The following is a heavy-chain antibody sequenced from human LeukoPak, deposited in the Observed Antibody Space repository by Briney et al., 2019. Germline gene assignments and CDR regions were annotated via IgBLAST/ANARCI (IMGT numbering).Heavy chain of an antibody. Sequence: PSETLSLTCTVSGGSISSYYWSWIRQPPVKGLEWIGYIYYSGSTNYNPSLKNRVTISVDTSKNQFSLKLNSVTAADTAVYYCARGRYSSGWYDYWGQGTLVTVSS. CDR2: IYYSGST. CDR3: ARGRYSSGWYDY. V-gene: IGHV4-59*01. D-gene: IGHD6-19*01. J-gene: IGHJ4*02. CDR1: GGSISSYY.